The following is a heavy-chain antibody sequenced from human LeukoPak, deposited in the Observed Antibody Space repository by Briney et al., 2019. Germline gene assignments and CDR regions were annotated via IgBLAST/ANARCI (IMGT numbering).Heavy chain of an antibody. CDR1: GGTFSSYA. V-gene: IGHV1-69*13. J-gene: IGHJ3*02. D-gene: IGHD3-16*01. CDR3: AREGLGRAFDI. CDR2: IIPIFGTA. Sequence: ASVKVSCKASGGTFSSYAISWVRQAPGQGLEWMGGIIPIFGTANYAQKFQGRVTITADETTSTAYMELSSLRSEDTAVYYCAREGLGRAFDIWGQGTMVTVSS.